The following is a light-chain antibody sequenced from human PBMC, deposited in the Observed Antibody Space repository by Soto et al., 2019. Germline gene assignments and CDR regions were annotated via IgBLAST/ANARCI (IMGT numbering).Light chain of an antibody. CDR3: QQRSEKYT. CDR1: QSVSSY. J-gene: IGKJ2*01. Sequence: EIVLTQSPATLSLSPGERTTLSCRASQSVSSYLAWYQQKPGQAPRLLIYDASNRATGIPGRFSGSGSGTDFTLTISSLEPEDFAVYYCQQRSEKYTFGQGTKLEIK. CDR2: DAS. V-gene: IGKV3-11*01.